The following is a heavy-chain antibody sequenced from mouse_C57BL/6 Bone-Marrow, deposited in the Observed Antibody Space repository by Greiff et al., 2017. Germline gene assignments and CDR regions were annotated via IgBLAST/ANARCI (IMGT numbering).Heavy chain of an antibody. V-gene: IGHV1-85*01. CDR1: GYTFTSYD. Sequence: QVQLKQSGPELVKPGASVKLSCKASGYTFTSYDINWVKQRQGQGLEWIGRIYPRDGSTKYNEKFKGKATLTVDTSSSTAYMELHSLTSEDSAVYFCARESLVLLRCYFDVWGTGTTVTVSS. CDR3: ARESLVLLRCYFDV. CDR2: IYPRDGST. J-gene: IGHJ1*03. D-gene: IGHD1-1*01.